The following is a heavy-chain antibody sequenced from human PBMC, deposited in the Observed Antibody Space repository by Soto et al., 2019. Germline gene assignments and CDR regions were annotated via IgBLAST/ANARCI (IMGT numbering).Heavy chain of an antibody. CDR3: AKDFRRGSIMITFGGVIVDAFDI. CDR2: ISGSGGST. D-gene: IGHD3-16*02. Sequence: GGSLRLSCAASGFTFSSYAMSWVRQAPGKGLEWVSAISGSGGSTYYADSVKGRFTISRDNSKNTLYLQMNSLRAEDTAVYYCAKDFRRGSIMITFGGVIVDAFDIWGQGTMVTVSS. CDR1: GFTFSSYA. J-gene: IGHJ3*02. V-gene: IGHV3-23*01.